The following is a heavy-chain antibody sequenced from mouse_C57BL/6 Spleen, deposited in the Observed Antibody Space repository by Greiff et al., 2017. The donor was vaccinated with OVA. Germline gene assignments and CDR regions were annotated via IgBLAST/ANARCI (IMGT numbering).Heavy chain of an antibody. J-gene: IGHJ4*01. CDR3: ARNPGTGAMDY. CDR2: IWSGGST. CDR1: GFSLTSYG. D-gene: IGHD4-1*01. V-gene: IGHV2-2*01. Sequence: VPLQQSGPGLVQPSQSLSLPCTVSGFSLTSYGVHWVRQSPGKGLEWLGVIWSGGSTDYNADFISRMSISKDNSKSQVFFKMNSLQADDTAIYYCARNPGTGAMDYWGQGTSVTVSS.